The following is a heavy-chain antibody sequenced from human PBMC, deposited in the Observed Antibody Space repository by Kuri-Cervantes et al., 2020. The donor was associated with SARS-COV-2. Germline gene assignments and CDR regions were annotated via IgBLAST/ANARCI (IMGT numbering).Heavy chain of an antibody. Sequence: ASVKVSCKTSGYTFTSYGISWVRQAPGQGLEWMGWISAYSGQTDYSPKLQGRVTMTTDKSTSTAYVELRSLTSDDTAVYYRARGRLTRDYWGQGTLVTVSS. CDR3: ARGRLTRDY. CDR2: ISAYSGQT. V-gene: IGHV1-18*01. CDR1: GYTFTSYG. J-gene: IGHJ4*02. D-gene: IGHD4/OR15-4a*01.